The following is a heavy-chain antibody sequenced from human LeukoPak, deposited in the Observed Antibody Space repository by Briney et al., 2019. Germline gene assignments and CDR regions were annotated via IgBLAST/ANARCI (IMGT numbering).Heavy chain of an antibody. V-gene: IGHV4-34*01. CDR3: ASGVDQPLLDY. CDR1: GGSFSGYY. Sequence: SETLSLTCAVYGGSFSGYYWSWIRQPPGKGLEWIGEINHSGSTNYNPSLKSRVTISVDTSKNQFSLKLSSVTVADTAVYYCASGVDQPLLDYWGQGTLVTVSS. CDR2: INHSGST. J-gene: IGHJ4*02.